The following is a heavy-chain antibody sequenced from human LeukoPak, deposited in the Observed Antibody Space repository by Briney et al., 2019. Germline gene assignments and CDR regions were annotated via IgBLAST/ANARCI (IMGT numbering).Heavy chain of an antibody. J-gene: IGHJ4*02. D-gene: IGHD2-21*01. Sequence: GGSLRLSCAASGFTVSTNYMSWVRQAPGKGLEWVSVIYGGGSTYYADSVKGRFTISRDNSKNTLYLQMNSLRAEDTAVYYCARDLLATFSFDSWGQGTPVTVSS. CDR1: GFTVSTNY. V-gene: IGHV3-66*01. CDR2: IYGGGST. CDR3: ARDLLATFSFDS.